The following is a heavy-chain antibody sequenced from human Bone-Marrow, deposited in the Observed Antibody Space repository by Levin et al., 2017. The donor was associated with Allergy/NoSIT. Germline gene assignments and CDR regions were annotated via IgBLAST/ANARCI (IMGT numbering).Heavy chain of an antibody. J-gene: IGHJ4*02. V-gene: IGHV1-2*02. CDR3: TILQAYTGYTFDN. CDR2: IHPHSGDT. Sequence: PKASVKVSCKASGYSFTGHYMHWVRQAPGQGLEWMGWIHPHSGDTSYAQKFQGRVTMTRDTSISTAYMELSSLTSDDTAMFYCTILQAYTGYTFDNWGQGTLVTVSS. D-gene: IGHD5-12*01. CDR1: GYSFTGHY.